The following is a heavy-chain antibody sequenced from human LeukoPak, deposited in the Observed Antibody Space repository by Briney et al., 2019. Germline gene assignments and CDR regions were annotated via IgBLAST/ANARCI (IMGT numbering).Heavy chain of an antibody. D-gene: IGHD3-22*01. J-gene: IGHJ4*02. Sequence: GGSLRLSCAASGFTFSSYAMSWVRQAPGKGLEWVSAISGSGGSTYYADSVKGRFTISRDNSKNTLHLQMNSLRAEDTAVYYCAKDLNYYDSSGYSYWGQGTLVTVSS. CDR1: GFTFSSYA. CDR3: AKDLNYYDSSGYSY. CDR2: ISGSGGST. V-gene: IGHV3-23*01.